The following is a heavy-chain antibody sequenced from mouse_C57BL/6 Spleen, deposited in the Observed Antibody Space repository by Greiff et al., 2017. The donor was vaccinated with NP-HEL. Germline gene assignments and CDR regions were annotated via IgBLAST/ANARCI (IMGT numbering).Heavy chain of an antibody. Sequence: VQLQQSGPVLVKPGASVKMSCKASGYTFTDYYMNWVKQSHGKSLEWIGVINPYNGGTSYNQKFKGKATLTVDKSSSTAYMELNSLTSEDSAVYYCARWDSSGYVRAMDYWGQGTSVTVSS. D-gene: IGHD3-2*02. V-gene: IGHV1-19*01. J-gene: IGHJ4*01. CDR1: GYTFTDYY. CDR2: INPYNGGT. CDR3: ARWDSSGYVRAMDY.